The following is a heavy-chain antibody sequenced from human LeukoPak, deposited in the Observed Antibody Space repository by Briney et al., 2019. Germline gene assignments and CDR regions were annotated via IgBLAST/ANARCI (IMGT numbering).Heavy chain of an antibody. CDR2: IYYTGST. CDR1: GYSISSGYY. D-gene: IGHD5-12*01. CDR3: ARANSFDY. J-gene: IGHJ4*02. V-gene: IGHV4-61*01. Sequence: PSETLSLTCAVSGYSISSGYYWSWIRQPPGKGLEWIGYIYYTGSTNYNPSLKSRVTISVDTSKNQFSLKLSSVTPADTAVYYCARANSFDYWGQGTLVTVSS.